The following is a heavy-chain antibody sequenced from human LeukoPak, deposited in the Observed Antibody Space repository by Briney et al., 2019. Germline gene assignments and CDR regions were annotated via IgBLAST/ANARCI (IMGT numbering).Heavy chain of an antibody. CDR3: ARERLHEYYFDY. J-gene: IGHJ4*02. CDR1: GFTFSSYA. V-gene: IGHV3-30*03. Sequence: GGSLRLSCAASGFTFSSYAMSWVRQAPGKGLEWVAVISYDGSNKYYADSVKGRFTISRDNSKNTLYLQMNSLRAEDTAVYYCARERLHEYYFDYWGQGTLVTVSS. CDR2: ISYDGSNK.